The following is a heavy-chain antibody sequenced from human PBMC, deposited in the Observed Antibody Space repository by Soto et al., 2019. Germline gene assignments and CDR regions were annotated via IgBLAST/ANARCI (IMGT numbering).Heavy chain of an antibody. D-gene: IGHD3-9*01. CDR2: ISSSSSYI. V-gene: IGHV3-21*01. CDR1: GFAFSSYW. Sequence: EVQLVESGGGLVQPGGSLRLSCAASGFAFSSYWMHWVRQAPGKGLEWVSSISSSSSYIYYADSVKGRFTISRDNAKNSLYLQMNSLRAEDTAVYYCARGGMDLTGYTEYYYFDYWGQGTLVTVSS. J-gene: IGHJ4*02. CDR3: ARGGMDLTGYTEYYYFDY.